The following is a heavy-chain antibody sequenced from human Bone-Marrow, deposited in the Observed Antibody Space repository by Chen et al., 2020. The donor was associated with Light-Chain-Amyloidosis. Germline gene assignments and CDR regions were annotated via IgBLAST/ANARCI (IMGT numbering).Heavy chain of an antibody. CDR3: TTDGRTDY. CDR2: IKSDADGGTT. Sequence: EVNLVESGGGLVKPGGSLRLSCAASGFTFSGAWMSWFRQAPGKGLEWLGRIKSDADGGTTDYAAPVQGRFSISRDDSKKTLYLQMSSLKIEDTAMYYCTTDGRTDYWGQGTLVTVSS. J-gene: IGHJ4*02. V-gene: IGHV3-15*01. CDR1: GFTFSGAW.